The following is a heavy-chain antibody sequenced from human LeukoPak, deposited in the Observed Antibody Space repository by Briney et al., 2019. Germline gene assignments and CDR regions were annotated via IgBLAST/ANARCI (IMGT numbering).Heavy chain of an antibody. J-gene: IGHJ5*02. CDR3: ARGRGEGRSISMIRGVRAPSYNWFDP. Sequence: SETLSPTCTVSGGSISSSSYYWGWIRQPPGKGLEWIGSIFYSGNIYYNPSLKSRVTISVYTSKNQFSLRLSSVTAADTAVYYCARGRGEGRSISMIRGVRAPSYNWFDPWGHGTQVTVSS. D-gene: IGHD3-10*01. V-gene: IGHV4-39*07. CDR2: IFYSGNI. CDR1: GGSISSSSYY.